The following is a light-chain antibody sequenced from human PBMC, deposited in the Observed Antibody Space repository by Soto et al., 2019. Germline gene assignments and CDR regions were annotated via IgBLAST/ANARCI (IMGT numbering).Light chain of an antibody. CDR2: RVS. J-gene: IGKJ1*01. Sequence: DVVLTQSPLSLPVNFGQPASISCRSSKSLVYSDGNTHLSWFHQRPGQSPRRLIYRVSSRDSGVPDIFSGSGSGTDFTLEISRVEAEDVGIYFCVQRTHWPRTFGQGTKVEVK. CDR1: KSLVYSDGNTH. V-gene: IGKV2-30*01. CDR3: VQRTHWPRT.